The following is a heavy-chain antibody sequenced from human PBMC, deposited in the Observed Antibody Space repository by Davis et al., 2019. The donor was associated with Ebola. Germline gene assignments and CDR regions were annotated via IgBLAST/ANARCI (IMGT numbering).Heavy chain of an antibody. CDR2: IYYSGST. CDR3: ARGTAPVAAHAFDI. J-gene: IGHJ3*02. CDR1: GGSISSGDYY. Sequence: SETLSLTCTVSGGSISSGDYYWSWIRQPPGKGLEWIGYIYYSGSTYYNPSLKSRVTISVDTSKNQFSLKLSSVTAADTAVYYCARGTAPVAAHAFDIWGQGTMVTVSS. D-gene: IGHD6-19*01. V-gene: IGHV4-30-4*01.